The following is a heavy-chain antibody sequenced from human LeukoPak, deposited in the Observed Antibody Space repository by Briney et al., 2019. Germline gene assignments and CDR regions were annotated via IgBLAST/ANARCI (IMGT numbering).Heavy chain of an antibody. Sequence: GGSLRLSCTATRFTFGYYEMRWVRQAPGKWLEWITFIRSKAYGGTAEYAASVRGRFTFSRDDSNSIAYLQLNSLKTEDTAIYYCARYTNSSSYYVPFEFWGQGILVTVSS. V-gene: IGHV3-49*04. CDR2: IRSKAYGGTA. CDR3: ARYTNSSSYYVPFEF. CDR1: RFTFGYYE. J-gene: IGHJ4*02. D-gene: IGHD6-13*01.